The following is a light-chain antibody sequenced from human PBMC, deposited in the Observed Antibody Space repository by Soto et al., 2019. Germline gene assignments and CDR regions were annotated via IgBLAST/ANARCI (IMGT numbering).Light chain of an antibody. V-gene: IGKV1-39*01. CDR1: QTISGY. CDR2: SAS. CDR3: QQSYSTPRT. Sequence: DIQMTQSPSSLSASVGDRVTITCRASQTISGYLNWYQQKPGKAPNLLIYSASSLQRVGPKRFSGSGSGTDFTLTISRLQPEDLASYYCQQSYSTPRTFGQGTKVDIK. J-gene: IGKJ1*01.